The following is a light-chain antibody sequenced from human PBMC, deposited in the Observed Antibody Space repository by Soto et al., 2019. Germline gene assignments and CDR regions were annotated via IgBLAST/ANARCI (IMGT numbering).Light chain of an antibody. CDR1: QSVSSTY. CDR3: QQDSSSPSS. V-gene: IGKV3-20*01. Sequence: EVVLTQSPGTLSLSPGERATLSCRASQSVSSTYLNGYQQRPGQAPRRVIYGGYRRATGIPDRFSGSGSGTDFTITISRLEPADFAVYYWQQDSSSPSSFGQVTRLEIK. J-gene: IGKJ5*01. CDR2: GGY.